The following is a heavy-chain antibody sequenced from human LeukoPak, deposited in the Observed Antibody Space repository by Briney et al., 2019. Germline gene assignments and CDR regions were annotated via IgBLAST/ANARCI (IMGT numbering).Heavy chain of an antibody. D-gene: IGHD3-22*01. CDR1: GGSISSYY. CDR3: ARSYDSIFDY. V-gene: IGHV4-59*08. CDR2: IYYSGST. Sequence: SETLSLTCTVSGGSISSYYWSWIRQPPGKGLEWIGYIYYSGSTNYNPSLKSRVTISVDTSKNPFSLKLSSVTAADTAVYYCARSYDSIFDYWGQGTLVTVSS. J-gene: IGHJ4*02.